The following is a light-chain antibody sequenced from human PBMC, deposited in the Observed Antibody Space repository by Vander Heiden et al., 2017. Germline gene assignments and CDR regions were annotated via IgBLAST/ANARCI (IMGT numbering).Light chain of an antibody. CDR3: RKNDIKPPCT. CDR2: ATS. CDR1: QSISSY. Sequence: DIQMTQSPSSLSATVGDRVTITCRASQSISSYLHWGQQKPGRAVKLLTYATSSFRSQVRPRCSGSGSGTDFTLGISRLQAADYAAYYCRKNDIKPPCTFGQGTKLEIK. V-gene: IGKV1-39*01. J-gene: IGKJ2*02.